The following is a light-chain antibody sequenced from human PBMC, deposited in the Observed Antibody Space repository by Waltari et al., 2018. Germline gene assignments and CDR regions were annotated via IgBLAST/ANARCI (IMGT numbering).Light chain of an antibody. Sequence: QSALTQPASVSGSPGQSITVSCTGTSSDIRTYNYVSWYQQHPGKAPTLMIYDVSSRPSGVANRFAGSKSGKTAALTICGRQAEDEADYYCDSKASSSPHVFGTGTKVTVL. CDR3: DSKASSSPHV. CDR1: SSDIRTYNY. J-gene: IGLJ1*01. CDR2: DVS. V-gene: IGLV2-14*03.